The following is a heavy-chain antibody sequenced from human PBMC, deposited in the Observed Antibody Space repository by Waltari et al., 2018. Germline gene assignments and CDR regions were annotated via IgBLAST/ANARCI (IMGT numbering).Heavy chain of an antibody. D-gene: IGHD2-15*01. Sequence: QVQLQESGPGLVKPSETLSLTCTVSGDSISNHYWSWIRQPPEKGLEWIGYIYFTGSTNYNPSLKSRVTISVDTSKNQFSLKVTSVTAADTAVYYCARGGSGLNSWGQGTLVTVSS. CDR3: ARGGSGLNS. J-gene: IGHJ4*02. CDR2: IYFTGST. CDR1: GDSISNHY. V-gene: IGHV4-59*11.